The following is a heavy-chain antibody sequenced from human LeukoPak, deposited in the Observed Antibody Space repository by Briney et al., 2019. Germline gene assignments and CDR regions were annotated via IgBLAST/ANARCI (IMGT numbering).Heavy chain of an antibody. V-gene: IGHV1-46*01. Sequence: ASVKVSCKASGYTFTSYYMHWVRQAPGQGLEWMGIINPSGGSTSYAQKFQGRVTMTRDTSTSTVYMELSSLRSEDTAVYYCARGYRTNGVCYWGAYYYYYMDVWGKGTTVTVSS. CDR2: INPSGGST. J-gene: IGHJ6*03. CDR1: GYTFTSYY. CDR3: ARGYRTNGVCYWGAYYYYYMDV. D-gene: IGHD2-8*01.